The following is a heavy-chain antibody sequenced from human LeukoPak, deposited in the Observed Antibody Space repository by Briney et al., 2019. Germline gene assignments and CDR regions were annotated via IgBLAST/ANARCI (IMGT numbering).Heavy chain of an antibody. CDR3: VREGMIKDSSSWHSPFDS. Sequence: PGGSLRLSCAASGFTFSSYAMHWVRQAPGKGLEWVSSISSSSSYIHYADSVKGRFTISRDNAKNSLYLQMNSLRAEDTAVYYCVREGMIKDSSSWHSPFDSWGQGTLVTVSS. D-gene: IGHD6-13*01. CDR2: ISSSSSYI. V-gene: IGHV3-21*06. J-gene: IGHJ5*01. CDR1: GFTFSSYA.